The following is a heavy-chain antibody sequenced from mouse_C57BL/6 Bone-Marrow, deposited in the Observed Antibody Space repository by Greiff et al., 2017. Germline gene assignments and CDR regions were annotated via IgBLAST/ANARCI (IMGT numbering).Heavy chain of an antibody. Sequence: VHVKQSGPELVKPGASVKISCKASGYSFTDYNMNWVKQSNGKSLEWIGVINPNYGTTSYNQKFKGKATLTVDQSSSTAYMQLNSLTSEDSAVYYFARGPAGTVVATPFDYWGQGTTLTVSS. CDR3: ARGPAGTVVATPFDY. J-gene: IGHJ2*01. D-gene: IGHD1-1*01. CDR2: INPNYGTT. V-gene: IGHV1-39*01. CDR1: GYSFTDYN.